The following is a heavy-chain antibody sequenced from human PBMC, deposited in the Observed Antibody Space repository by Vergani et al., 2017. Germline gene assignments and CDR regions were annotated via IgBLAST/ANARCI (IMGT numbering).Heavy chain of an antibody. V-gene: IGHV4-59*01. D-gene: IGHD6-19*01. CDR1: GGSISSYY. CDR3: ARDLVTVAGRYFDY. J-gene: IGHJ4*02. CDR2: IYYSGST. Sequence: QVQLQESGPGLVKPSETLSLTCTVSGGSISSYYWSWIRQPPGKGLEWIGYIYYSGSTNYNPSLKSRVTISVDTSKNQFSLKLSSVPAADTAVYYCARDLVTVAGRYFDYWSQGTLVTVPS.